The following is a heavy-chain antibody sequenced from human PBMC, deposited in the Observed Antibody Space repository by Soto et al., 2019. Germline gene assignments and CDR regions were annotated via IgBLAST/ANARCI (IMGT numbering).Heavy chain of an antibody. V-gene: IGHV4-34*01. CDR2: INHSGST. Sequence: ETLSLTCAVYGGSFSGYYWSWIRQPPGKGLEWIGEINHSGSTNYNPSLKSRVTISVDTSKNQFSLKLSSVTAADTAVYYCARGRRIPHLLKGPRTNWFDPWGQGTLVTVSS. J-gene: IGHJ5*02. D-gene: IGHD1-1*01. CDR1: GGSFSGYY. CDR3: ARGRRIPHLLKGPRTNWFDP.